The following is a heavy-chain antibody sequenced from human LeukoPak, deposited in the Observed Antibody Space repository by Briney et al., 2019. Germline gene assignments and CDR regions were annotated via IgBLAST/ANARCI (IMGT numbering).Heavy chain of an antibody. CDR3: ARDRSIAEAGTFSWFDP. D-gene: IGHD6-13*01. J-gene: IGHJ5*02. CDR1: GGSFSGYY. V-gene: IGHV4-34*01. Sequence: SETLSLTCAVYGGSFSGYYWSWIRQPPGQGLEWIGDINNSGSTNYNPSLTSRVTISVDTSKNQFSLKLSSVTAADTAVYYCARDRSIAEAGTFSWFDPWGQGTLVTVSS. CDR2: INNSGST.